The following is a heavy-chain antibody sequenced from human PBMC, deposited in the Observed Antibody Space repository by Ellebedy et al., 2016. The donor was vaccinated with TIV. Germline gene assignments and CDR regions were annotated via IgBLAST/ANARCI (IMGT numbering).Heavy chain of an antibody. CDR2: IWYDGFNK. CDR1: GFTFSRFW. J-gene: IGHJ4*02. D-gene: IGHD3-9*01. Sequence: GESLKISCAASGFTFSRFWMAWVRQAPGQGLEWVAVIWYDGFNKDYADPVKGRFTISRDNSKSTLYLEMKSLRVEDTAVYYCAREQSPYYEILTGSFDYWGQGALVTVSS. CDR3: AREQSPYYEILTGSFDY. V-gene: IGHV3-33*07.